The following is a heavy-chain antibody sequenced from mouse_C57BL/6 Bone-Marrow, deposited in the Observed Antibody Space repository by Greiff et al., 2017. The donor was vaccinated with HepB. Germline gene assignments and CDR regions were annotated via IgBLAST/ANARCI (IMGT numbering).Heavy chain of an antibody. J-gene: IGHJ4*01. V-gene: IGHV1-81*01. D-gene: IGHD2-1*01. Sequence: QVQLQQSGAELARPGASVKLSCKASGYTFTSYGISWVKQRTGQGLEWIGEIYPRSGNTYYNEKFKGKATLTAAKSSSTAYMELRSLTSEDSAVYFCARLRGNYERAMDYWGQGTSVTVSS. CDR1: GYTFTSYG. CDR3: ARLRGNYERAMDY. CDR2: IYPRSGNT.